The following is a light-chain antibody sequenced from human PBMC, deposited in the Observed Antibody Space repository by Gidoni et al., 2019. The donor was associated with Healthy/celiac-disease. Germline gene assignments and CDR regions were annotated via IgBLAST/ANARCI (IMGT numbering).Light chain of an antibody. Sequence: QSALTQPASVSGSPGQSITISCTGTSSDVVGYNYVSWYQQHPGKAPKLMIYDVSNRPSGVSNRFSGSKSGNTASLTISGLQAEDEADYYCSSYTSSSTPLYVFGTGTKVTAL. CDR3: SSYTSSSTPLYV. CDR1: SSDVVGYNY. CDR2: DVS. V-gene: IGLV2-14*01. J-gene: IGLJ1*01.